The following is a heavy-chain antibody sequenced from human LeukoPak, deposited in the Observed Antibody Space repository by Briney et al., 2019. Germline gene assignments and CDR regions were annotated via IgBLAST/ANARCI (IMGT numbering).Heavy chain of an antibody. CDR1: GGTFSSYA. CDR3: ARDYDSSGYMGNLGY. V-gene: IGHV1-69*05. CDR2: IIPIFGTA. D-gene: IGHD3-22*01. Sequence: SVKVSCKASGGTFSSYAISWVRQAPGQGLEWMGGIIPIFGTANYAQKFRGRVTITTDESTSTAYMELSSLRSEDTAVYYCARDYDSSGYMGNLGYWGQGTLVTVSS. J-gene: IGHJ4*02.